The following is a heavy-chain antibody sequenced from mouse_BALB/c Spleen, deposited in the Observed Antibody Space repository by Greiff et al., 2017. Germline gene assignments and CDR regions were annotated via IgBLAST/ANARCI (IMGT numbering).Heavy chain of an antibody. J-gene: IGHJ2*01. Sequence: VQLQQSGAELVRPGTSVKISCTASGYTFTNYWLGWVKQRPGHGLEWIGDIYPGGGYTYYNEKFKGKVTLTADTSSSTAYLQLSSLTSEDSAVYFCARRGLDYWGQGTTLTVSS. CDR2: IYPGGGYT. V-gene: IGHV1-63*02. CDR3: ARRGLDY. CDR1: GYTFTNYW.